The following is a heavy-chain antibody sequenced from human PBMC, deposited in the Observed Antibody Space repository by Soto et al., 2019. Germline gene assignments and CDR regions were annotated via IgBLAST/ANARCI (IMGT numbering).Heavy chain of an antibody. CDR1: GFTFSNAW. D-gene: IGHD3-10*01. CDR3: TTDLYGSGTVWFDP. CDR2: IKSKTDGGTT. Sequence: GGSLRLSCAASGFTFSNAWMNWVRQAPGKGLEWVGRIKSKTDGGTTDYAAPVKGRFTISRDDSKNTLYLQMNSLKTEDTAVYYCTTDLYGSGTVWFDPWGQGTLVTVSS. V-gene: IGHV3-15*07. J-gene: IGHJ5*02.